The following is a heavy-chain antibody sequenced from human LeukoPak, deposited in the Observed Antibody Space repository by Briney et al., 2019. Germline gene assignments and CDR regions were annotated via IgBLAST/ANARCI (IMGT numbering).Heavy chain of an antibody. CDR3: ARDLLPEDY. V-gene: IGHV3-11*06. J-gene: IGHJ4*02. D-gene: IGHD2-15*01. CDR1: GFTFSDHY. Sequence: GGSLRLSCAASGFTFSDHYMTCIRQAPGMGLEWISYISSTSGFTNYADSVKGRFTISRDNAKKSLFLQMNSLRAEDTAVYYCARDLLPEDYWGQGTLVTVSS. CDR2: ISSTSGFT.